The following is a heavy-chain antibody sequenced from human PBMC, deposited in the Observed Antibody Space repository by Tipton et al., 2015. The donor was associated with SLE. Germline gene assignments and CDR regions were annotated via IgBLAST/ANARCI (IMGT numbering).Heavy chain of an antibody. CDR1: GGSISSSS. J-gene: IGHJ5*02. CDR3: AREGVSTAYNWFDP. Sequence: LSLTCTVSGGSISSSSYYWGWIRQAPGKGLEWVSSISSSSSYIYYADSVKGRFTISRDNAKNSLYLQMNSLRAEDTAVYYCAREGVSTAYNWFDPWGQGTLVTVSS. CDR2: ISSSSSYI. V-gene: IGHV3-21*01. D-gene: IGHD2/OR15-2a*01.